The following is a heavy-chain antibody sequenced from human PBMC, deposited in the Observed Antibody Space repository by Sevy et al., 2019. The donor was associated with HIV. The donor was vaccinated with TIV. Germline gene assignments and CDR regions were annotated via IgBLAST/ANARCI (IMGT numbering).Heavy chain of an antibody. CDR3: ARAAYYDDIGGLHY. CDR2: ISSSSSYI. CDR1: GFIFSDYD. D-gene: IGHD3-22*01. V-gene: IGHV3-11*05. Sequence: GGYLRLSCAASGFIFSDYDMNWVRQAPGKGLEWISVISSSSSYIKYADSLKGRVTISRDNANNSLFLQLNSLRAEYTAVYYCARAAYYDDIGGLHYWGQGATVTVSS. J-gene: IGHJ4*02.